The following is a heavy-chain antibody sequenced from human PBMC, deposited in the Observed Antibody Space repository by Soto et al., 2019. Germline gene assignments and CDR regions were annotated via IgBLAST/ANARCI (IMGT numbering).Heavy chain of an antibody. V-gene: IGHV4-39*01. CDR2: IYYSGST. J-gene: IGHJ6*01. Sequence: PSETLSLTCTVSGGSISSSSYYWGWIRQPPGKGLEWIGSIYYSGSTYYNPSLKSRVTISVDTSKNQFSLKLSSVTAADTAVYYCATNYDDYYYGMDVWGQGTTVTVSS. D-gene: IGHD5-12*01. CDR3: ATNYDDYYYGMDV. CDR1: GGSISSSSYY.